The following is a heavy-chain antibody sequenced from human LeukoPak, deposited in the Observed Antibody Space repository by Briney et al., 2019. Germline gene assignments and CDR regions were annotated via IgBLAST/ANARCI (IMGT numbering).Heavy chain of an antibody. V-gene: IGHV3-30*03. J-gene: IGHJ6*03. D-gene: IGHD1-26*01. CDR2: ISYDGSNK. CDR3: ARDKLRGSAGNYYYMDV. CDR1: GFTFSSYG. Sequence: PGGSLRLSCAASGFTFSSYGMHWVRQAPGKGLEWVAVISYDGSNKYYADSVKGRFTISRDNSKNTLYLQLNSLRDDDTAVYYCARDKLRGSAGNYYYMDVWGKGTMVTVSS.